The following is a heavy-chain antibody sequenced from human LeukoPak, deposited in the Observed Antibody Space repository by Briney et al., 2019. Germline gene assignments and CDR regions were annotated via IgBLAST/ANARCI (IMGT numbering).Heavy chain of an antibody. D-gene: IGHD4-23*01. CDR2: IKQDGSEK. V-gene: IGHV3-7*01. Sequence: PGGSLRLFCAASGFTFSSYWMTWFRQAPGKGLEWVANIKQDGSEKYYVDSVKGRFTISRDNAKNSLYLQMNSLRAEDTAVYYCARDRRYGGNSLYYLDYWGQGTLVTVSS. J-gene: IGHJ4*02. CDR3: ARDRRYGGNSLYYLDY. CDR1: GFTFSSYW.